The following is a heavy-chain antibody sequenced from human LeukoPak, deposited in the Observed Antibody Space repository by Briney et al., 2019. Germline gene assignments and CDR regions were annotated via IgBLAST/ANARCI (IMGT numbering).Heavy chain of an antibody. CDR3: AKPARYYYYYYMDV. CDR1: GLTLSSYA. V-gene: IGHV3-23*01. J-gene: IGHJ6*03. Sequence: AGGSLRLSCAASGLTLSSYAMSWVRQAPGKGLGWGSAISGSGGSTYYADSVKGRFTISRDNSKNTLYLQMNSLRAEDTAVYYCAKPARYYYYYYMDVWGKGTTVTVSS. CDR2: ISGSGGST. D-gene: IGHD2-2*01.